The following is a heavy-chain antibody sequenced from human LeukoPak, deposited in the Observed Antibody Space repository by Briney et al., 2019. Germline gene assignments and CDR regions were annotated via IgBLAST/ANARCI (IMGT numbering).Heavy chain of an antibody. CDR3: ARGGWNDFFDY. Sequence: SETLSLTCTVSGGSINYYYWSWIRQPPGKGLEWIGYIYYMGSTNYNPSLKSRVTISVDTSKNQFSLKLSSVTAADTAVYYCARGGWNDFFDYWGQGTLVTVSS. CDR1: GGSINYYY. J-gene: IGHJ4*02. V-gene: IGHV4-59*01. D-gene: IGHD1-1*01. CDR2: IYYMGST.